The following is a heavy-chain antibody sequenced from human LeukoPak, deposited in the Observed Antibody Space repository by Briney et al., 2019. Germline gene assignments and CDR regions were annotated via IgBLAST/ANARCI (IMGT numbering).Heavy chain of an antibody. D-gene: IGHD3-10*01. CDR2: IKQEGSEK. Sequence: GGSLRLFCGASGFTFSSYWMSWVREAPGKGLEWVANIKQEGSEKYYVDCVKGRFTISRDNAKNSLYVQMNSLRAEDTAVYYCARVAVVTMVRGVIGYFDYWGQGTLVTVSS. CDR1: GFTFSSYW. J-gene: IGHJ4*02. V-gene: IGHV3-7*01. CDR3: ARVAVVTMVRGVIGYFDY.